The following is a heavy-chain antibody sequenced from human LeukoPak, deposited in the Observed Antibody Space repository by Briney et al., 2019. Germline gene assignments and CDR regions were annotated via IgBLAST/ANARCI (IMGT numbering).Heavy chain of an antibody. CDR2: IYSSGST. J-gene: IGHJ4*02. CDR3: ARDGISESYF. CDR1: GGSISSYY. D-gene: IGHD1-26*01. Sequence: PSETLSLTCTVAGGSISSYYWSWIRQPAGKGLEWIGRIYSSGSTNYNPSLKSRVTMSVDTSKNQFSLRLSSVTAADTAVYYCARDGISESYFWGQRTLVTVSS. V-gene: IGHV4-4*07.